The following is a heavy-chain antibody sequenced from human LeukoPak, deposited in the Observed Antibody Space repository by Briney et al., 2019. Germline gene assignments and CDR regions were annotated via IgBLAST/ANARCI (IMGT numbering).Heavy chain of an antibody. V-gene: IGHV4-34*01. CDR3: ARGREYCSGGSCYSSYYYYYYYTDV. J-gene: IGHJ6*03. D-gene: IGHD2-15*01. Sequence: SETLSLTCAVYGGSFSGYYWSWIRQPPGKGLEGIGEINHSGSTNDNPSLTSRVTISVDTSKNQFSLKLSSVTAADTAVYYCARGREYCSGGSCYSSYYYYYYYTDVWGKGTTVTVSS. CDR1: GGSFSGYY. CDR2: INHSGST.